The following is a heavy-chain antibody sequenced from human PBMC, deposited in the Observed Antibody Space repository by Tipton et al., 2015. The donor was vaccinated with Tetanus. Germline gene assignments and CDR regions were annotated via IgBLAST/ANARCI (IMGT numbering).Heavy chain of an antibody. V-gene: IGHV4-59*01. CDR1: GGSINNYY. CDR2: IYFTGNT. J-gene: IGHJ6*02. CDR3: ARSGSGTNYYYYGMDV. Sequence: TLSLTCTVSGGSINNYYWSWIRQPPGRGLEWIGHIYFTGNTQYSLSLKSRVTMSVATSKIQFSLKLGSVTAADTAVYYCARSGSGTNYYYYGMDVWGQGTTVTVSS. D-gene: IGHD3-10*01.